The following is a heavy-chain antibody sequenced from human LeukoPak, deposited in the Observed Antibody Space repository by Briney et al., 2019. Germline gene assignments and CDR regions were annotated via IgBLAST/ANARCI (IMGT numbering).Heavy chain of an antibody. CDR1: GFIFSNYG. CDR3: AKPTWGSGSFLIDF. D-gene: IGHD1-26*01. Sequence: GGSLRLSCAAPGFIFSNYGMHWVRQAPGRGLEWVAVIWNDGSYEHYTDSVKGRFTISRDNSKNTLFLQLNSLRPEDTAVYYCAKPTWGSGSFLIDFWGQGTLVTVSS. J-gene: IGHJ4*02. V-gene: IGHV3-33*06. CDR2: IWNDGSYE.